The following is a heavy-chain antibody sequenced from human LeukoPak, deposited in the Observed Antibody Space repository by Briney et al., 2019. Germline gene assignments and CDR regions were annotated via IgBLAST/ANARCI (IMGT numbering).Heavy chain of an antibody. CDR2: ISSSSSTI. V-gene: IGHV3-48*02. D-gene: IGHD6-19*01. CDR1: GFTFSSYA. J-gene: IGHJ4*02. CDR3: ARSVSGWYGVFDY. Sequence: GGSLRLSCAASGFTFSSYAMNWVRQAPGKGLEWVSYISSSSSTIYHADSVKGRFTISRDNAKNLLYLQMNSLRDEDTAVYYCARSVSGWYGVFDYWGQGTLVTVSS.